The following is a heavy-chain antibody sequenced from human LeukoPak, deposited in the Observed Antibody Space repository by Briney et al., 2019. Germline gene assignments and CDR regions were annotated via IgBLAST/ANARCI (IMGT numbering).Heavy chain of an antibody. CDR3: ARDRASGWYYWFDP. CDR1: GFTFSSYW. CDR2: IKQDGSEK. Sequence: GSLRLSCAASGFTFSSYWMSWVRQAPGKGLEWVANIKQDGSEKYYVDSVKGRFTISRDNAKNSLYLQMNSLRAEDTAVYYCARDRASGWYYWFDPWGQGTLVTVSS. V-gene: IGHV3-7*01. J-gene: IGHJ5*02. D-gene: IGHD6-19*01.